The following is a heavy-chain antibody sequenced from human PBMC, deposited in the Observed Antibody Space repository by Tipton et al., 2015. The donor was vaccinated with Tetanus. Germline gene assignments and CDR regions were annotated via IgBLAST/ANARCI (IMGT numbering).Heavy chain of an antibody. D-gene: IGHD4-23*01. Sequence: TLSLTCTVSGGSISSYYWSWIRQPPGKGLEWIGYIYYSGSTNYNPSLKSRVTISVDTSKNQFSLKLSSVTAADTAVYYCARSGANSVPYYFDYWGQGSLVTVSS. CDR3: ARSGANSVPYYFDY. J-gene: IGHJ4*02. CDR1: GGSISSYY. V-gene: IGHV4-59*01. CDR2: IYYSGST.